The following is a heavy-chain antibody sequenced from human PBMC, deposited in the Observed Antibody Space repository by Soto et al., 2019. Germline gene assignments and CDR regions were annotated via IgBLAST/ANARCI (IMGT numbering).Heavy chain of an antibody. D-gene: IGHD6-6*01. J-gene: IGHJ4*02. CDR3: ASRLSSIAARPTPWPLDY. CDR2: MNPNSGNT. CDR1: GYTFTSYD. V-gene: IGHV1-8*01. Sequence: GASVKVSCKASGYTFTSYDINWVRQATGQGLEWMGWMNPNSGNTGYAQKFQGRVTMTRNTSISTAYMELSSLRSEDTAVYYCASRLSSIAARPTPWPLDYWGQGTLVTVSS.